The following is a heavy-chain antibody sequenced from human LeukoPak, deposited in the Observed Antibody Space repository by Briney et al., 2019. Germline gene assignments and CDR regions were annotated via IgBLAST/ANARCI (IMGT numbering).Heavy chain of an antibody. Sequence: SVKVSCKASGCTFSSYTISWVRQAPGQGLEWMGRIIPILGIANYAQKFQGRVTITGDKSTSTAYMELSSLRSEDTAVYYCARDLGVVVAAYNWFDPWGQGTLVTVSS. J-gene: IGHJ5*02. D-gene: IGHD2-15*01. CDR3: ARDLGVVVAAYNWFDP. V-gene: IGHV1-69*04. CDR1: GCTFSSYT. CDR2: IIPILGIA.